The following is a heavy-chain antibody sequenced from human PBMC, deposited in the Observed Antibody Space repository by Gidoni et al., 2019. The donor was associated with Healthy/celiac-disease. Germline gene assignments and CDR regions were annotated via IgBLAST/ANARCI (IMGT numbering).Heavy chain of an antibody. D-gene: IGHD6-19*01. J-gene: IGHJ4*02. V-gene: IGHV3-23*01. CDR2: ISGSGGST. CDR1: GFTFRRYA. Sequence: EVQLLESGGGLVQPGGSLRLSCAASGFTFRRYAMSWVRQAPGKGLEWVSAISGSGGSTYYADSVKGRFTISRDNSKNTLYLQMNSLRAEDTAVYYCAKGAGLVRSSGWLDIDYWGQGTLVTVSS. CDR3: AKGAGLVRSSGWLDIDY.